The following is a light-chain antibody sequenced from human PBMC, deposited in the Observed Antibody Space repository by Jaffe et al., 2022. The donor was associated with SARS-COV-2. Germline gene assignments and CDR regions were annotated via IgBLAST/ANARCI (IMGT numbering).Light chain of an antibody. Sequence: QSALTQPASVSGSPGQSITISCTGTSSDIGAFNYVSWYQQHPGKVPKLIIYDVTDRPSGISNRFSGSKSGNTASLTISGLQTEDEADYYCSSYTSRGTRVFGGGTTLSVL. CDR1: SSDIGAFNY. V-gene: IGLV2-14*03. CDR2: DVT. J-gene: IGLJ3*02. CDR3: SSYTSRGTRV.